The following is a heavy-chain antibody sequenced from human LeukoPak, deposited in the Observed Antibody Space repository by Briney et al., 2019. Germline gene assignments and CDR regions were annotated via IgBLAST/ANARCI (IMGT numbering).Heavy chain of an antibody. CDR1: GFTLSGYW. V-gene: IGHV3-21*01. J-gene: IGHJ3*02. Sequence: GGSLRLSCAASGFTLSGYWMHWVRQAPGKGLEWVSSISSSSSYIYYADSVKGRFTISRDNAKNSLYLQMNSLRAEDTAVYYCARDRVLLFHAFDIWGQGTMVTVSS. CDR2: ISSSSSYI. D-gene: IGHD3-10*01. CDR3: ARDRVLLFHAFDI.